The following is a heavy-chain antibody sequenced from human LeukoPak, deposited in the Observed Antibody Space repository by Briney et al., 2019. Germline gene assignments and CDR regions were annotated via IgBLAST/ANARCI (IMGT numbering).Heavy chain of an antibody. D-gene: IGHD2-21*02. J-gene: IGHJ1*01. CDR3: AKDHHIVVVTGNFQH. V-gene: IGHV3-23*01. Sequence: PGGSLRLSCAASGFTFSSYAMSWVRQAPGKGLEWVSAISGSGGSTYYADSVKGRFTISRDNSKNTLYLQMNSLRAEDTAVYYCAKDHHIVVVTGNFQHWGQGTLVTVSS. CDR2: ISGSGGST. CDR1: GFTFSSYA.